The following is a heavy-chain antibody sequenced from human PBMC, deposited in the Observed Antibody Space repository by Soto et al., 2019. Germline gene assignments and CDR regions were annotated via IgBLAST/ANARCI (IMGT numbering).Heavy chain of an antibody. D-gene: IGHD3-3*01. CDR1: GFTFSSCA. J-gene: IGHJ4*02. Sequence: PGGSLRLSCAASGFTFSSCAMHWVRQAPGKGLEWVALISYDGSNKYYADSAKGRFTISRDNSKNTLYLQMNSLRAEDTAVYYCARDKRDLRFLEWSYYFDYWGQGTLVTVSS. CDR3: ARDKRDLRFLEWSYYFDY. V-gene: IGHV3-30-3*01. CDR2: ISYDGSNK.